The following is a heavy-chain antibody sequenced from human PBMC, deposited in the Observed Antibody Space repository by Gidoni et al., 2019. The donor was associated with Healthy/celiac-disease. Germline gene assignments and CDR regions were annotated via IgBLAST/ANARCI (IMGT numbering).Heavy chain of an antibody. CDR1: GFTFSSYA. CDR3: ARDRGSGSYYGTFDY. Sequence: QVQLVESGGGVLQPGRSLRLSCEASGFTFSSYAMHWVRQAPGKGLEWVAVISYDGSNKYYADSVKGRFTISRDNSKNTLYLQMNSLRAEDTAVYYCARDRGSGSYYGTFDYWGQGTLVTVSS. J-gene: IGHJ4*02. CDR2: ISYDGSNK. V-gene: IGHV3-30-3*01. D-gene: IGHD3-10*01.